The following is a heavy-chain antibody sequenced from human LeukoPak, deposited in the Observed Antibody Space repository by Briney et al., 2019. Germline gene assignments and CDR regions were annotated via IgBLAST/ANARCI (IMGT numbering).Heavy chain of an antibody. CDR3: ARDSTTLRYPDY. D-gene: IGHD3-9*01. Sequence: TLSLTCTVSGGSISSGGYYWSWIRQHPGKGLEWIGYIYYSGSTYYNPSLKSRVTISVDTSKNQFSLKLSSVTAADTAVYYCARDSTTLRYPDYWGQGTLVTVSS. V-gene: IGHV4-31*03. J-gene: IGHJ4*02. CDR1: GGSISSGGYY. CDR2: IYYSGST.